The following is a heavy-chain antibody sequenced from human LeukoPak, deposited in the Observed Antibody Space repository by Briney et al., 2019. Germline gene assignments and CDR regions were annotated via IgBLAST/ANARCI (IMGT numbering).Heavy chain of an antibody. CDR2: IYYSGST. CDR1: GGSFSGYY. V-gene: IGHV4-34*09. CDR3: ARVIPNYYGSGNRFDP. Sequence: PSETLSLTCVVYGGSFSGYYWSWIRQPPGKGLEWIGYIYYSGSTYYNPSLKSRVTISVDTSKNQFSLKLSSVTAADTAVYYCARVIPNYYGSGNRFDPWGQGTLVTVSS. J-gene: IGHJ5*02. D-gene: IGHD3-10*01.